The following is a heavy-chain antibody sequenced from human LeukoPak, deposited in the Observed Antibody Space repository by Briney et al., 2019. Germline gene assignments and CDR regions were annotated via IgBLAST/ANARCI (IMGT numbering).Heavy chain of an antibody. V-gene: IGHV3-23*01. CDR2: ISGSGGST. D-gene: IGHD5-18*01. J-gene: IGHJ4*02. CDR1: GFTFSSYA. Sequence: PGGSLRLSCAASGFTFSSYAMHWVRQAPGKGLEWVSAISGSGGSTYYADSVKGRFTISRDNAKNSLYLQMNSLRAEDTAVYYCARAGGLWSTYYFDYWGQGTLVTVSS. CDR3: ARAGGLWSTYYFDY.